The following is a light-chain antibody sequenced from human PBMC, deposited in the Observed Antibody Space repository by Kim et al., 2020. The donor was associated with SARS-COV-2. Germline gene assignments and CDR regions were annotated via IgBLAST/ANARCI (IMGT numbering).Light chain of an antibody. V-gene: IGLV3-19*01. CDR3: KSRDTSGDRLV. CDR1: SLRTYY. Sequence: SSELTQDPAVSVALGQTVRITCQGDSLRTYYASWYQQKPGQAPALVIYPKNNRPSGIPDRFSGSSSGNTASLTITGAQAEDEADYYCKSRDTSGDRLVFGGVTQLTVL. J-gene: IGLJ2*01. CDR2: PKN.